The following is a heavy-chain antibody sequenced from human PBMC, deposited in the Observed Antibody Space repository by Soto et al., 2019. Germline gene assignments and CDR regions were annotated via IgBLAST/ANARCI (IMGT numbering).Heavy chain of an antibody. CDR3: AKDPPVSPDYYGMDV. CDR1: GFTFSDYW. V-gene: IGHV3-74*01. D-gene: IGHD2-8*01. J-gene: IGHJ6*02. CDR2: IKSDGSST. Sequence: GVSLRLSCTASGFTFSDYWMHWVRQAPGKGLVWVSRIKSDGSSTSYADSVKGRFTISRDNAKNTLYLQMNSLRAEDTAVYYCAKDPPVSPDYYGMDVWGQGTTVTVSS.